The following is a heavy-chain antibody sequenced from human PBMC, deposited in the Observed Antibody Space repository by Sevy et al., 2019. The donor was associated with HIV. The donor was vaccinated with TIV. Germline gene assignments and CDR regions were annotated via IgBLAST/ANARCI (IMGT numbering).Heavy chain of an antibody. CDR3: TRNGGAFDNGFDP. J-gene: IGHJ5*02. D-gene: IGHD2-8*01. Sequence: GGSLRLSCTASGFTFSSYDMNWVRQAPGKGREGGSKISSSGSSIYYADSVKGRFTISRDNVKNSPNLQMNSLRAEDTSGYYCTRNGGAFDNGFDPWGQGTLVTVSS. V-gene: IGHV3-48*03. CDR1: GFTFSSYD. CDR2: ISSSGSSI.